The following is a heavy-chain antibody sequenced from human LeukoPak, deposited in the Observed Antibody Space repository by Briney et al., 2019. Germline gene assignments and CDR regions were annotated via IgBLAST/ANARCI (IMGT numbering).Heavy chain of an antibody. D-gene: IGHD3-10*01. V-gene: IGHV3-33*01. J-gene: IGHJ4*02. Sequence: GGSLRLSCAASGFTFSSYGMHWVRQAPGKGLEWVAVIWYDGSNKYYADSVEGRFTTSRDNSKNTLYLQMNSLRAEDTAVYYCARGSRGGDGYYFDYWGQGTLVTVSS. CDR2: IWYDGSNK. CDR1: GFTFSSYG. CDR3: ARGSRGGDGYYFDY.